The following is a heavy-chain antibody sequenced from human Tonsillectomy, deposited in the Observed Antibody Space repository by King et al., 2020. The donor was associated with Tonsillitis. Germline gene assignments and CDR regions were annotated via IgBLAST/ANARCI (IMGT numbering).Heavy chain of an antibody. CDR3: ARVLYRGFWRERDYYYMDV. D-gene: IGHD3-3*01. V-gene: IGHV3-21*01. Sequence: VQLVESGGGLVKPGGSLRLSCAASGFTFSSYSMNWVRQAPGKGLEWVSSISSSSSYIYYADSVKGRFTISRDNAKNSLYLQMNSLRAEDTAAYYCARVLYRGFWRERDYYYMDVWGKGTTVTVSS. J-gene: IGHJ6*03. CDR1: GFTFSSYS. CDR2: ISSSSSYI.